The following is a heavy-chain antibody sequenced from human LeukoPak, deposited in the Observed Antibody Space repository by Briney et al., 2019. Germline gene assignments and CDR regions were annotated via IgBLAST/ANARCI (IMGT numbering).Heavy chain of an antibody. Sequence: SETLSLTCTVSGASIGSYYWTWIRQTPGKGLEWIGYIHHSGSTNYSPSLKSRVTISLETSKNQISLRLRSVTAADTAVYYCAGQSGSCSGESCYTLDHWGQGTLVIVSS. D-gene: IGHD2-15*01. J-gene: IGHJ4*02. CDR1: GASIGSYY. V-gene: IGHV4-59*08. CDR3: AGQSGSCSGESCYTLDH. CDR2: IHHSGST.